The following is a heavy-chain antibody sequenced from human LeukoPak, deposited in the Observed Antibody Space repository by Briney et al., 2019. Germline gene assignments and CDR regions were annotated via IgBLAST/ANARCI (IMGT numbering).Heavy chain of an antibody. V-gene: IGHV4-34*01. Sequence: PSETLSLTCAVYGGSFSGNYWIWVRQPPGKGLEWIGEINHSGNTNYNPSLKSRVTLSVDTSKNQISLKVRSVTAADTAVYYCAKKAEGPTSNYFDYWGQGTLVTVSS. J-gene: IGHJ4*02. CDR2: INHSGNT. CDR3: AKKAEGPTSNYFDY. CDR1: GGSFSGNY.